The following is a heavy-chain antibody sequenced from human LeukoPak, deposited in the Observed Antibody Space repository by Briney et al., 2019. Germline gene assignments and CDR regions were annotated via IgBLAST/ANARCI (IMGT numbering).Heavy chain of an antibody. J-gene: IGHJ4*02. Sequence: GGSLRLSCAASGFTFSSYSMNWVRQAPGKGLEWVSSISSSSSYIYYADSVKGRFTISRDNAKNSLYLKMNSLRAEDTAVYYCARDLKQWLPKDCFDYWGQGTLVTVSS. CDR1: GFTFSSYS. CDR3: ARDLKQWLPKDCFDY. CDR2: ISSSSSYI. D-gene: IGHD6-19*01. V-gene: IGHV3-21*01.